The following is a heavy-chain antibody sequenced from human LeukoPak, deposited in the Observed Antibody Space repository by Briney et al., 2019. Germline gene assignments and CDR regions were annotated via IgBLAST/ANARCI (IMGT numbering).Heavy chain of an antibody. CDR2: INHSGST. CDR1: GGSISSSSYY. V-gene: IGHV4-39*07. J-gene: IGHJ5*02. D-gene: IGHD6-13*01. Sequence: NPSETLSLTCTVSGGSISSSSYYWGWIRQPPGKGLEWIGEINHSGSTNYNPSLKSRVTISVDTSKNQFSLKLSSVTAADTAVYYCARGAKAIAAAGIWFDPWGQGTLVTVSS. CDR3: ARGAKAIAAAGIWFDP.